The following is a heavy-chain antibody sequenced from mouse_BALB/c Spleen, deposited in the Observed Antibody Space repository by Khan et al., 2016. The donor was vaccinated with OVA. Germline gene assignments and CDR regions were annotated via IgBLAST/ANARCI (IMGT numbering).Heavy chain of an antibody. J-gene: IGHJ2*01. V-gene: IGHV1-4*01. Sequence: VQLVESGAELARPGASVKMSCKASGYTFTSYTMHWVKQRPGQGLEWIGYINPSSGYTKYNQKFKDKATLTADKSSSTAYMQLSSLTSEDSAVXYCSRTHERWGQGTILTVSA. CDR2: INPSSGYT. CDR1: GYTFTSYT. CDR3: SRTHER.